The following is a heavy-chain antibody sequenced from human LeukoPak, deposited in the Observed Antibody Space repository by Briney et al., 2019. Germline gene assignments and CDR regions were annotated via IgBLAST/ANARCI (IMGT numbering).Heavy chain of an antibody. D-gene: IGHD4-17*01. CDR2: ISSSSSYI. CDR3: AREPYYGDYP. CDR1: GFTFISYS. V-gene: IGHV3-21*01. Sequence: PGGSLRLSCAASGFTFISYSMNWVRQAPGKGLEWASSISSSSSYIYYADSVKGRFTTSRDNAKNSLYLQMNSLRAEDTAVYYCAREPYYGDYPRGQGTLVAVSS. J-gene: IGHJ4*02.